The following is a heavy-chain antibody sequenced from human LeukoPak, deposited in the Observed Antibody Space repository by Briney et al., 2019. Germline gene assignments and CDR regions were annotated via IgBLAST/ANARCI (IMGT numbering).Heavy chain of an antibody. CDR3: ASDDAFDI. V-gene: IGHV4-34*01. Sequence: GSTNYNPSLKSRVTISVDTSKNQFSLKLSSVTAADTAVYYCASDDAFDIWGQGSMVTVSS. J-gene: IGHJ3*02. CDR2: GST.